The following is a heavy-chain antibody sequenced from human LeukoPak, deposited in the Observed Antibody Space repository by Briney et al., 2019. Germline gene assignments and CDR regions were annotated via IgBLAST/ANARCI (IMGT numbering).Heavy chain of an antibody. CDR3: ARERVNYYGSGSYYSNYYYYMDV. CDR2: IYHSGST. V-gene: IGHV4-4*02. J-gene: IGHJ6*03. D-gene: IGHD3-10*01. CDR1: GGSISSSNW. Sequence: PSGTLSLTCAVSGGSISSSNWWSWVRQPPGKGLEWIGEIYHSGSTNYNPSLKSRVTISVDKSKNQFSLKLSSVTAADTAVYYCARERVNYYGSGSYYSNYYYYMDVWGKGTTVTISS.